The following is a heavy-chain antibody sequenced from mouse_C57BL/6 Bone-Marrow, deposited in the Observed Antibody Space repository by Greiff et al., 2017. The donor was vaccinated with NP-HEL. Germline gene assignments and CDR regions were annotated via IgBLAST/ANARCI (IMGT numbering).Heavy chain of an antibody. Sequence: QVQLQQSGAELVRPGASVTLSCKASGYTFTDYEMHWVKQTPVHGLEWIGAIDPETGGTAYNQKFKGKAILTADKSSSTAYMELRSLTSEDSAVYYCTIYYGSSYPFDYWGQGTTLTVSS. CDR3: TIYYGSSYPFDY. D-gene: IGHD1-1*01. J-gene: IGHJ2*01. V-gene: IGHV1-15*01. CDR2: IDPETGGT. CDR1: GYTFTDYE.